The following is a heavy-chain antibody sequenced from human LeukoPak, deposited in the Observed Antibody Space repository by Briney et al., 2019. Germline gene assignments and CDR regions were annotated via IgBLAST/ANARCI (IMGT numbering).Heavy chain of an antibody. CDR3: ARGRPGAFDI. CDR1: GFTFSSYE. Sequence: GGSLRLSCAASGFTFSSYEMNWVRQAPGKGLEWVSYISRSGSTIYYADSVKGRFPISRDNAKNSLYLQMNSLRVEDTAVYYCARGRPGAFDIWGQGTMVTVSS. J-gene: IGHJ3*02. CDR2: ISRSGSTI. V-gene: IGHV3-48*03.